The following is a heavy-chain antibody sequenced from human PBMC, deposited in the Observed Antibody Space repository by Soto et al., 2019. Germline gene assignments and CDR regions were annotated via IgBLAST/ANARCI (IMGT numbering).Heavy chain of an antibody. V-gene: IGHV3-30*18. CDR3: AKGGRHWLVTSDFNY. D-gene: IGHD6-19*01. J-gene: IGHJ4*02. CDR2: VSHDGRNT. CDR1: GFTFSDYA. Sequence: VQLVESGGGVVQPGRSLRLSCAASGFTFSDYAMHWVRQAPGKGLEWVAVVSHDGRNTHYADSVKGRFTISRDSSKNTGSLEMTSLRAEDTAVYYWAKGGRHWLVTSDFNYWGQGALVTVSS.